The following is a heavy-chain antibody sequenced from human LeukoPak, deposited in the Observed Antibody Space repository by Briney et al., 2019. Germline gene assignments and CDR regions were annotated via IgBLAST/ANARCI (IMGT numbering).Heavy chain of an antibody. Sequence: PVASVKVSCKASGYIFTSYDINWVRQATGQGLEWMGWMNPNSGNTGYAQKFQGRVTMTTDTSTSTAYMELRSLRSDDTAVYYRARSGDTAMVLPEDYWGQGTLVTVSS. CDR2: MNPNSGNT. V-gene: IGHV1-8*01. CDR1: GYIFTSYD. CDR3: ARSGDTAMVLPEDY. D-gene: IGHD5-18*01. J-gene: IGHJ4*02.